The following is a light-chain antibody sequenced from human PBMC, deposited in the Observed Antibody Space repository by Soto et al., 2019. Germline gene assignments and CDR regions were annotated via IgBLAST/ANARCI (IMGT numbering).Light chain of an antibody. CDR2: EAS. V-gene: IGKV3-11*01. CDR1: QSVSSY. CDR3: QMRTNWSIA. Sequence: IVLTQSPATLSLSPWERATLSCRASQSVSSYLAWSQQKPGQAPRLLIYEASNRATGIPARVSGTGSGTDVTLTINNLEPEDVAVYYCQMRTNWSIAFGRGTRLEIK. J-gene: IGKJ5*01.